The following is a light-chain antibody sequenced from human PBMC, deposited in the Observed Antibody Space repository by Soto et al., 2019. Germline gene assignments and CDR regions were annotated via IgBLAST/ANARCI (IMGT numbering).Light chain of an antibody. CDR2: GAS. Sequence: IAMTQSPATLSVSPGERATLSCRASQSVSSNLAWYQQKPGQAPRLLIYGASTRATGIPARFSGSGSGTEFTLTISSLQSEDFAVYYCQQYNKWPPGTFGQGTKVDI. J-gene: IGKJ1*01. CDR3: QQYNKWPPGT. CDR1: QSVSSN. V-gene: IGKV3-15*01.